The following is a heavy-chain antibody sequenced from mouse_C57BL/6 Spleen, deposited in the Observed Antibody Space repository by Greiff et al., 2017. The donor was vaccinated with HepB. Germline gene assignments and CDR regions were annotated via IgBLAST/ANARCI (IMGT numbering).Heavy chain of an antibody. D-gene: IGHD1-1*01. CDR1: GYAFSSSW. CDR2: IYPGDGDT. J-gene: IGHJ1*03. CDR3: ARITTVVAPSFDV. V-gene: IGHV1-82*01. Sequence: VQLQQSGPELVKPGASVKISCKASGYAFSSSWMNWVKQRPGKGLEWIGRIYPGDGDTNYNGKFKGKATLTADKSSSTAYMQLSSLTSEDSAVYFCARITTVVAPSFDVWGTGTTVTVSS.